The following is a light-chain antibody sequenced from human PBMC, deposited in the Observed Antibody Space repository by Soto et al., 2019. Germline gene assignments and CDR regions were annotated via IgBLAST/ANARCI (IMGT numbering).Light chain of an antibody. V-gene: IGLV3-27*01. Sequence: SYELTQPSSVSVSPGQTARITCSGDVLAKKYARWFQQKPGQAPVLVIYKDSERPSGIPERFSGSSSGTTVTLTISGAQVEDEADYYCYSAADNNLGMVFGGGTKVTVL. CDR2: KDS. CDR3: YSAADNNLGMV. J-gene: IGLJ2*01. CDR1: VLAKKY.